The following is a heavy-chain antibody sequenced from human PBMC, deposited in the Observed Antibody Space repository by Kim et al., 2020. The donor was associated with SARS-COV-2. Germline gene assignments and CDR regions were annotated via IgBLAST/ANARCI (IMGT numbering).Heavy chain of an antibody. CDR2: INHSGST. J-gene: IGHJ4*02. D-gene: IGHD4-4*01. CDR1: GGSFSGYY. Sequence: SETLSLTCAVNGGSFSGYYWSWIRQPPGKGLEWIGEINHSGSTNYNPSLKSRVTISVDTSKNQFSLKLSSVTAADTAVYYCARSRSNYPLFDYWGQGTLVTVSS. V-gene: IGHV4-34*01. CDR3: ARSRSNYPLFDY.